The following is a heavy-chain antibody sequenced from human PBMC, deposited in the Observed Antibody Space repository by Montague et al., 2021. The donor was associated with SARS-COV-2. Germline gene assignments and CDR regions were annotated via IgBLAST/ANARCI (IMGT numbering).Heavy chain of an antibody. V-gene: IGHV4-39*01. Sequence: SETLSLTCTVSGGSISSSSYYWGWIRQPPGKGLGWIGRIYYSGSTYYNPSLKSRVTISVDTSKNQFSLKLSSVTAADTAVYYCARHFKVTFVRWLQPRGGFDYWGQGTLVTVSS. J-gene: IGHJ4*02. D-gene: IGHD5-24*01. CDR3: ARHFKVTFVRWLQPRGGFDY. CDR2: IYYSGST. CDR1: GGSISSSSYY.